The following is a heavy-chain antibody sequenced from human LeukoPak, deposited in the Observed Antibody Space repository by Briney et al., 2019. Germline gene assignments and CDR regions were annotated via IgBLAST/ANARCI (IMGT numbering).Heavy chain of an antibody. Sequence: ASVKVSCKASGYTFTSYDINWVRQATGQGLEWMGWMNPNSGNTGYAQKFQGRVTMTRNTSISTAYMELSSLRSEDTAVYYCARGFDRHKAAAGTETAEYFQHWGQGTLVTVSS. D-gene: IGHD6-13*01. V-gene: IGHV1-8*01. CDR2: MNPNSGNT. CDR1: GYTFTSYD. J-gene: IGHJ1*01. CDR3: ARGFDRHKAAAGTETAEYFQH.